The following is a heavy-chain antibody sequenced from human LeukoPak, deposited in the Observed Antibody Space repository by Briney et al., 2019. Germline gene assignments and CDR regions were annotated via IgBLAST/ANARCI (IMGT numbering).Heavy chain of an antibody. CDR1: GGSISSSSYY. Sequence: PSETLSLTCTVSGGSISSSSYYWGWIRQPPGKGREWIGSIYYSGSTYYNPSLKSRVTISVDTSKNQFSLKLSSVTAADTAVYYCARGTRITMIVVAPRFDYWGQGTLVTVSS. D-gene: IGHD3-22*01. V-gene: IGHV4-39*07. CDR3: ARGTRITMIVVAPRFDY. J-gene: IGHJ4*02. CDR2: IYYSGST.